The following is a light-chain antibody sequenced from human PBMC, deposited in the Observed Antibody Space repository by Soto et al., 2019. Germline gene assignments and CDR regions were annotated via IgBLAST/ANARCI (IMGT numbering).Light chain of an antibody. J-gene: IGLJ2*01. V-gene: IGLV2-23*01. CDR3: CSYAGEDAYVL. CDR1: SSDVGTYNL. Sequence: QSALTQPASVSGSPGQSITISCAGTSSDVGTYNLVSWYQHHPGKAPKLMIYEATKRPSGVSHRFSGSKSGNTASLTISGLQAEDEADYYCCSYAGEDAYVLFGGGTKLTVL. CDR2: EAT.